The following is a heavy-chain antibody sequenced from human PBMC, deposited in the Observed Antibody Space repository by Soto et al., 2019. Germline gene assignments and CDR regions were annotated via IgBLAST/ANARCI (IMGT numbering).Heavy chain of an antibody. CDR3: ARSLGQLVRGGYFDY. V-gene: IGHV3-48*02. CDR2: ISSSSSTI. J-gene: IGHJ4*02. D-gene: IGHD6-6*01. Sequence: GSLRLSCAASGFTFSSYSMNWVRQAPGKGLEWVSYISSSSSTIYYADSVKGRFTISRDNAKNSLYLQMNSLRDEDTAVYYCARSLGQLVRGGYFDYWGQGTLVTVSS. CDR1: GFTFSSYS.